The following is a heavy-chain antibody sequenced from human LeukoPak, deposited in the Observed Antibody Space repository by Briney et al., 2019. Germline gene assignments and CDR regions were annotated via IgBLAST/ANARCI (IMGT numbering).Heavy chain of an antibody. CDR1: GFTSSSYG. V-gene: IGHV3-30*02. CDR3: VNGFIDWFVP. CDR2: IRYDGSNK. D-gene: IGHD3-10*01. J-gene: IGHJ5*02. Sequence: GGSLRLSCAASGFTSSSYGMHWVRPAPGKGLEWVAFIRYDGSNKYYADSVKGRFTISRDNSKNTLSLQMNSLRGEDTAVYYCVNGFIDWFVPWGQGTLVTVSS.